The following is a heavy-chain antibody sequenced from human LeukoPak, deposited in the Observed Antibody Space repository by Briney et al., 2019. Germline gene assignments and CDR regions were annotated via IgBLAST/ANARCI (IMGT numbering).Heavy chain of an antibody. D-gene: IGHD2-21*02. CDR1: GYSFTSYW. CDR2: IYPGDSDT. J-gene: IGHJ6*02. Sequence: GESLKISCKGSGYSFTSYWIGWVRQMPGKGLEWMGIIYPGDSDTRYSPSLQGQVTISADKSISTAYLQWSSLKASDTAMYYCARGYCGGDCYSLAYYYYYGMDVWGQGTTVTVSS. V-gene: IGHV5-51*01. CDR3: ARGYCGGDCYSLAYYYYYGMDV.